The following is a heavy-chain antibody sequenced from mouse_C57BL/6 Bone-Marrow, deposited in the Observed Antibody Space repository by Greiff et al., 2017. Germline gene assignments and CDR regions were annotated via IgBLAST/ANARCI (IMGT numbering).Heavy chain of an antibody. CDR3: ASSWDAFFDY. CDR1: GYTFTSYW. Sequence: QVHVKQSGAELVKPGASVKLSCKASGYTFTSYWMHWVKQRPGQGLEWIGMIHPNSGSTNYNEKFKSKATLTVDKSSSTAYMQLSSLTSEDSAVXYCASSWDAFFDYWGQGTTLTVSS. V-gene: IGHV1-64*01. J-gene: IGHJ2*01. CDR2: IHPNSGST. D-gene: IGHD4-1*01.